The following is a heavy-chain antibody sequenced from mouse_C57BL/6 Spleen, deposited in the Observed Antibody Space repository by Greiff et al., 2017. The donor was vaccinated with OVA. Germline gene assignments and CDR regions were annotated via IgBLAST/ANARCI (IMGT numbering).Heavy chain of an antibody. CDR3: ARDTTVVATPYYAMDY. CDR1: GFTFSSYA. J-gene: IGHJ4*01. CDR2: ISDGGSYT. D-gene: IGHD1-1*01. Sequence: EVQLMESGGGLVKPGGSLKLSCAASGFTFSSYAMSWVRQTPEKRLEWVATISDGGSYTYYPDNVKGRFTISRDNAKNNLYLQMSHLKSEDTAMYYCARDTTVVATPYYAMDYWGQGTSVTVSS. V-gene: IGHV5-4*01.